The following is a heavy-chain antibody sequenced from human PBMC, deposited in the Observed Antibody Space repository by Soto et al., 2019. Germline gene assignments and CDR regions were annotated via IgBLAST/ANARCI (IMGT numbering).Heavy chain of an antibody. Sequence: SAKSAWKACGFALTSYAVRSVRQASGQRLEWIGWIVVGSGNTNYAQKFQERVTITRDMSTSTAYMELSSLRSEDTAVYYCAAVGYDFWSGSDYWGQGTLVTVSS. J-gene: IGHJ4*02. D-gene: IGHD3-3*01. CDR2: IVVGSGNT. V-gene: IGHV1-58*01. CDR3: AAVGYDFWSGSDY. CDR1: GFALTSYA.